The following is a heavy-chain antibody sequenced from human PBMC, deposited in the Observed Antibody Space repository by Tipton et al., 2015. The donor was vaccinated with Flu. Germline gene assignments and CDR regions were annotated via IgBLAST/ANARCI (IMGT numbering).Heavy chain of an antibody. CDR1: GNTFADYY. Sequence: QSGAEVKEPGASVKVSCKASGNTFADYYAHWVRQAPGQGLEWMGIISPSGDRADYPQRFQGRVTMTRDTSTSTVCMQLSSLRSEDTAIYYCAINPSGAFDIWGQGTLVTVSS. D-gene: IGHD1-26*01. CDR2: ISPSGDRA. CDR3: AINPSGAFDI. V-gene: IGHV1-46*01. J-gene: IGHJ3*02.